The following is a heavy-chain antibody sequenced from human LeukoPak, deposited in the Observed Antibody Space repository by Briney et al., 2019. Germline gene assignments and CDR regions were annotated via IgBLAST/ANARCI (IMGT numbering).Heavy chain of an antibody. Sequence: ASVKVSCKASGYTFTSYYMHWVRQAPGQGLEWMGIINPSGGSTTHAQKFQGRVTMTRDASTSTVYMELSSLRSEDTAVYYCARSYSSSSPFDYWGQGTLATVSS. V-gene: IGHV1-46*01. CDR1: GYTFTSYY. D-gene: IGHD6-6*01. J-gene: IGHJ4*02. CDR2: INPSGGST. CDR3: ARSYSSSSPFDY.